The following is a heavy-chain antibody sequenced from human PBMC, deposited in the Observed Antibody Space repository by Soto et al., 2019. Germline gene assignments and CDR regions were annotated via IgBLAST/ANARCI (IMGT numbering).Heavy chain of an antibody. J-gene: IGHJ6*02. Sequence: SETLSLTCAVYGGAFVGYYCIWIRQPPGKGLEWIGEINHSGSTNYNPSLKSRVTISVDTSKNQFSLKLSSVTAADTAVYYCARAAYYYGMDVWGQGTTVTVSS. CDR1: GGAFVGYY. CDR3: ARAAYYYGMDV. V-gene: IGHV4-34*01. CDR2: INHSGST.